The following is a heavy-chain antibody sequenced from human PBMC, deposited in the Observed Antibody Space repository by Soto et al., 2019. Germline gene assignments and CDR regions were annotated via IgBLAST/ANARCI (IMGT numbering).Heavy chain of an antibody. CDR3: ARGADYSNSNFDY. CDR2: ISPSSDT. J-gene: IGHJ4*02. V-gene: IGHV3-21*01. D-gene: IGHD4-4*01. Sequence: NPGGSLRLSCSVSGFAFSSYSVNWVRQAPGKGLEWVSSISPSSDTYYADSVKGRLAISRDNAKNSLYLQMTSLRVEDTAVYYCARGADYSNSNFDYWGQGTLVTVSS. CDR1: GFAFSSYS.